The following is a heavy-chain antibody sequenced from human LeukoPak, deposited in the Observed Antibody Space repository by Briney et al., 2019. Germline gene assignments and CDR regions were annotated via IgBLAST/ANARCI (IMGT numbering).Heavy chain of an antibody. CDR2: ISYDGSNK. J-gene: IGHJ6*02. D-gene: IGHD1-7*01. CDR1: GFTFSSYG. CDR3: AKDQELELKGDYYYSMDV. Sequence: GGSLRLSCAASGFTFSSYGMHWVRQAPGKGLEWVAVISYDGSNKYYADSVKGRFTISRDNSKNTLYLQMNSLRAEDTAVYYCAKDQELELKGDYYYSMDVWGQGTTVTVSS. V-gene: IGHV3-30*18.